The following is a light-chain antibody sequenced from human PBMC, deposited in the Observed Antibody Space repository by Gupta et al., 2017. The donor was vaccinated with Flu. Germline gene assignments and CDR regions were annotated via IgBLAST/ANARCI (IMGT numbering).Light chain of an antibody. CDR2: DGS. CDR3: QVWDNSGDFGI. Sequence: GGNNIESKSVHWYQQKPGQAPVLVVYDGSDRPSGIPERFSGSNSGNTATLTISRVEAGDEADYYCQVWDNSGDFGIYGGGTKLTVL. CDR1: NIESKS. V-gene: IGLV3-21*02. J-gene: IGLJ2*01.